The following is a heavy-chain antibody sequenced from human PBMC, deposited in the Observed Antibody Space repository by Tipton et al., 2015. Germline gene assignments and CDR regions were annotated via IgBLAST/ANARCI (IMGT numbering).Heavy chain of an antibody. D-gene: IGHD3-9*01. Sequence: TLSLTCSVSSDSISKYYWSWIRQPPGKELEWIGYIQYSGSTNYNPSLKSRVTISRDTSKNQFSLKLTSVTATDTAVYYCACQDYDSLTRDYQTVDYWGQGTLVTVSS. J-gene: IGHJ4*02. CDR1: SDSISKYY. V-gene: IGHV4-59*08. CDR2: IQYSGST. CDR3: ACQDYDSLTRDYQTVDY.